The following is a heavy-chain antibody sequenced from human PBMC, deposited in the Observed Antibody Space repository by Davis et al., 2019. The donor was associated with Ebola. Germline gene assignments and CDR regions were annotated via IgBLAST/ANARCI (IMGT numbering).Heavy chain of an antibody. CDR3: AKGWYCSSTSCYTGAFDI. D-gene: IGHD2-2*02. CDR1: GFTFSSYA. Sequence: PGGSLRLSCAASGFTFSSYAMSWVRQAPGQGLEWVSAISGSGGSTYYADSVKGRFTISRDNSKNTLYLQMNSLRAEDTAVYYCAKGWYCSSTSCYTGAFDIWGQGTMVTVSS. CDR2: ISGSGGST. J-gene: IGHJ3*02. V-gene: IGHV3-23*01.